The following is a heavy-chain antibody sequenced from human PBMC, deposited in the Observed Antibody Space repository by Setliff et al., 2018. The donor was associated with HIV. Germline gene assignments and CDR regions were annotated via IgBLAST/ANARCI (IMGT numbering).Heavy chain of an antibody. Sequence: PGGSLRLSCVVSGFSFSNFWMSWVRQTPGKGLESLAIISTDGSNKQYLNSVRGRFTISRDNAKNSLFLQMDNLRVEDTGIYFCAKFRNRDLDYWGQGTPVTV. D-gene: IGHD1-1*01. J-gene: IGHJ4*02. CDR2: ISTDGSNK. V-gene: IGHV3-7*01. CDR3: AKFRNRDLDY. CDR1: GFSFSNFW.